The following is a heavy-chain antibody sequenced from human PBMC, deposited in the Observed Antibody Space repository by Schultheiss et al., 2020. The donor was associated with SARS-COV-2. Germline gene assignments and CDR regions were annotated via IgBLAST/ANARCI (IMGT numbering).Heavy chain of an antibody. Sequence: GGSLRLSCAASGFTFSSYGMHWVRQAPGKGLEWVVVISYDGSNKYYADSVKGRFTISRDNSKNTLYLQMNSLRAEDTAVYYCAKEVIAEVSDDYWGQGTLVTVSS. CDR1: GFTFSSYG. J-gene: IGHJ4*02. D-gene: IGHD6-13*01. V-gene: IGHV3-30*18. CDR3: AKEVIAEVSDDY. CDR2: ISYDGSNK.